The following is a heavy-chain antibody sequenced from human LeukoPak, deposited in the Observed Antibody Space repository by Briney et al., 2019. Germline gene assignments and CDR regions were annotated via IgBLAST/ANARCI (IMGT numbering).Heavy chain of an antibody. CDR3: ATGDYGVHGDY. D-gene: IGHD4/OR15-4a*01. CDR1: GFTFSNYW. V-gene: IGHV3-7*03. J-gene: IGHJ4*02. CDR2: INQDGNKK. Sequence: GGSLRLSCEASGFTFSNYWMTWVRQAPGKGLEWEAHINQDGNKKYYVDSVKGRFTIFRDNAKNSLYLQMNSLRAEDTAVYYCATGDYGVHGDYWGQGILVTVSS.